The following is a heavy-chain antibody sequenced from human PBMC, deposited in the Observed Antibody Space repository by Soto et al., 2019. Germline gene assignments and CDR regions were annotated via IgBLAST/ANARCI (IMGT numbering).Heavy chain of an antibody. CDR3: ASGPWDSSSWYYFDY. Sequence: SETLSLTCAVSSGSISSSNWWSWVRQPPGKGLEWIGEIYHSGSTNYNPSLKSRVTISVDKSKNQFSLKLSSVTAADTAVYYCASGPWDSSSWYYFDYWGQGTLVTVSS. V-gene: IGHV4-4*02. J-gene: IGHJ4*02. D-gene: IGHD6-13*01. CDR1: SGSISSSNW. CDR2: IYHSGST.